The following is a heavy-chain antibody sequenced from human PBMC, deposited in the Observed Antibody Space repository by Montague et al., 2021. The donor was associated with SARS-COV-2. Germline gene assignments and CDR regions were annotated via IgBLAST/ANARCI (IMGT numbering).Heavy chain of an antibody. Sequence: SKTLSLTCAVYGGSFSDYHWTWIRQSPGGGLEWIGQINYGGSTKYNPSLRSRVTISIDTSKNQFSLKLTSVTAADTAVYYCARGAPGYWGQGTLVTV. CDR2: INYGGST. V-gene: IGHV4-34*01. D-gene: IGHD1-1*01. CDR1: GGSFSDYH. J-gene: IGHJ4*02. CDR3: ARGAPGY.